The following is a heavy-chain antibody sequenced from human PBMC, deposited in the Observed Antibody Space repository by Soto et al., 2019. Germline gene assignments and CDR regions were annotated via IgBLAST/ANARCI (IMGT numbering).Heavy chain of an antibody. J-gene: IGHJ4*02. CDR3: AIGPHIAAAGPLVFDY. D-gene: IGHD6-13*01. Sequence: XESLKICCKGAGDSCTSYWIGWVRQIPGKGLEWMGIIYPGDSDTRYSPSFQGQVTISADKSISTAYLQWSSLKASDTAMYYCAIGPHIAAAGPLVFDYWGQGTLVTVSS. CDR1: GDSCTSYW. V-gene: IGHV5-51*01. CDR2: IYPGDSDT.